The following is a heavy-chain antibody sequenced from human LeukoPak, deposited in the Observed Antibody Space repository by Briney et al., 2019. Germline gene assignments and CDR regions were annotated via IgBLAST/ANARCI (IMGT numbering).Heavy chain of an antibody. V-gene: IGHV3-30*02. D-gene: IGHD6-13*01. CDR2: IRYDGINK. J-gene: IGHJ4*02. CDR3: AKLLAAAGTGKDY. CDR1: GFTFSTYG. Sequence: PGGSLRLFCAASGFTFSTYGMHWVRQAPGKGLEWVAFIRYDGINKDYADSVKGRFTISRDNSKNTLYLQMNSLRTEDTAVYYCAKLLAAAGTGKDYWGLGTLVTVSS.